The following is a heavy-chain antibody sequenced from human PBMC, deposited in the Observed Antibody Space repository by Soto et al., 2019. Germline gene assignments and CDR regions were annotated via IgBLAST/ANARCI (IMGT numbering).Heavy chain of an antibody. Sequence: SETLSLTCSVSGGSISNYYWSWIRQPPGKGLEWIRHIYYSGSTNYNPSLKSRVTISVDTSKNQFSLKLSSVTAADTAVYYCARGLGYCSGGSCQNLFDYWGQGTLVTV. D-gene: IGHD2-15*01. CDR1: GGSISNYY. V-gene: IGHV4-59*01. CDR2: IYYSGST. J-gene: IGHJ4*02. CDR3: ARGLGYCSGGSCQNLFDY.